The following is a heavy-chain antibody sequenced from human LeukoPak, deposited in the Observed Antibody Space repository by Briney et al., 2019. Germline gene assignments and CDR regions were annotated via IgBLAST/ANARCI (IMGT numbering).Heavy chain of an antibody. CDR2: ISGRGGCT. CDR3: AKADERKLEPFDY. J-gene: IGHJ4*02. Sequence: GGSLRLSCPASGFTFSSYAMSWVRPAPGKGLEWVSAISGRGGCTYYADSVKGRFTIPRDNSKNTLYLQMNSLRAEDTAVYYCAKADERKLEPFDYWGQGTLVTVSS. D-gene: IGHD1-1*01. V-gene: IGHV3-23*01. CDR1: GFTFSSYA.